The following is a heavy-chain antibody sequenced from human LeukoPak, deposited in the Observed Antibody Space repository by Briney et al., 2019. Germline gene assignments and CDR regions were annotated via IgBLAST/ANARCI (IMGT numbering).Heavy chain of an antibody. CDR2: ISGNYGAT. CDR1: GYPFYTYG. D-gene: IGHD3-3*01. J-gene: IGHJ4*02. Sequence: ASVKVSCKASGYPFYTYGLSWVRQAPGQGLERMGQISGNYGATKYAQKFQGRVTMTTDTATSTAYMELTSLTSDDTAVYYCARDVPDFWSGFDSWGQGTLVTVSP. V-gene: IGHV1-18*01. CDR3: ARDVPDFWSGFDS.